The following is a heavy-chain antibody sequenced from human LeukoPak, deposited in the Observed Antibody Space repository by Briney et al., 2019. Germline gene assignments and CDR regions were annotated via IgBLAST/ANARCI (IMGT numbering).Heavy chain of an antibody. V-gene: IGHV5-51*01. CDR3: ATIISHYFTSGSYHKADAPFFAD. CDR1: GNRFTRSW. Sequence: GESLKISCKGSGNRFTRSWIGWVRQMPGKGLEWMGSIYPDDSDTNYSPSFQGQVAMSVDKSISTAYLQWSSLKASDTAIYFCATIISHYFTSGSYHKADAPFFADWGQGTLVTVSS. D-gene: IGHD3-10*01. J-gene: IGHJ4*02. CDR2: IYPDDSDT.